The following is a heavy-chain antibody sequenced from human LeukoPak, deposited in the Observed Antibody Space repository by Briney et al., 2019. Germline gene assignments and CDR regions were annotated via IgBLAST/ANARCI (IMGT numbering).Heavy chain of an antibody. J-gene: IGHJ4*02. CDR3: ARYYDSSGPHGLDY. D-gene: IGHD3-22*01. Sequence: SETLSLTCTVSGGSISSYYWSWIRQPPGKGLEWIGYIYYSGSTNYNPSLKSRVTISVDTSKNQFSLKLSSVTAADTAVYYCARYYDSSGPHGLDYWGQGTLVTVSS. CDR1: GGSISSYY. V-gene: IGHV4-59*12. CDR2: IYYSGST.